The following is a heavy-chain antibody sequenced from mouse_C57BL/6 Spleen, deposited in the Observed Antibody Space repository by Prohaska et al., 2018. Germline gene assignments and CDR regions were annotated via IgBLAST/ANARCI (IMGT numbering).Heavy chain of an antibody. CDR1: TDYY. Sequence: TDYYMNWVKQSHGKSLEWIGDINPNNGGTSYNQKFKGKATLTVDKSSSTAYMELRSLTSEYSAVYYCARSTMVTLDYWGQGTTLTVSS. D-gene: IGHD2-2*01. J-gene: IGHJ2*01. CDR3: ARSTMVTLDY. V-gene: IGHV1-26*01. CDR2: INPNNGGT.